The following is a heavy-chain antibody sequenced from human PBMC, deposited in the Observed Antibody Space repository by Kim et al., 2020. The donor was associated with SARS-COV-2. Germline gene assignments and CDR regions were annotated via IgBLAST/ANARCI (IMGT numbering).Heavy chain of an antibody. CDR1: GFTFSSYG. CDR2: ISYDGSNK. D-gene: IGHD3-3*01. CDR3: AKDFDDFWSGFDY. J-gene: IGHJ4*02. V-gene: IGHV3-30*18. Sequence: GGSLRLSCAASGFTFSSYGMHWVRQAPGKGLEWVAVISYDGSNKYYADSVKGRFTISRDNSKNTLYLQMNSLRAEDTAVYYCAKDFDDFWSGFDYWGQGTLVTVSS.